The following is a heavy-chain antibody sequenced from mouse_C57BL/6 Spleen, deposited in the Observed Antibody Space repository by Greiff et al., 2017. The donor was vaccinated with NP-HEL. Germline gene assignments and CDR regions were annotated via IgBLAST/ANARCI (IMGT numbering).Heavy chain of an antibody. CDR1: GFSLTSYG. Sequence: VQLQQSGPGLVAPSQSLSITCTVSGFSLTSYGVDWVRQSPGKGLEWLGVIWGVGSTNYNSALKSRLSISKDNSKSQVFLKMNSLQTDDTAMYYCASLHYYGSSYDAMDYWGQGTSVTVSS. CDR3: ASLHYYGSSYDAMDY. J-gene: IGHJ4*01. V-gene: IGHV2-6*01. D-gene: IGHD1-1*01. CDR2: IWGVGST.